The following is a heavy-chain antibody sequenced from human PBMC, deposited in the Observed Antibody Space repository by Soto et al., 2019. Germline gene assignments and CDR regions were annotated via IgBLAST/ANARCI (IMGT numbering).Heavy chain of an antibody. V-gene: IGHV4-59*08. J-gene: IGHJ6*02. CDR2: VHDSWGP. Sequence: QVPLQESGPGLVKPSETLSLSCTVSGGSISSYYWSWIRQTPGQGLEWIGYVHDSWGPNYNPSLPXGVXXSLDTSKTQFPLKLTSVTATGTAVYYFARQGFGALHGIVDVWGQGTTVTVSS. CDR3: ARQGFGALHGIVDV. CDR1: GGSISSYY. D-gene: IGHD3-10*01.